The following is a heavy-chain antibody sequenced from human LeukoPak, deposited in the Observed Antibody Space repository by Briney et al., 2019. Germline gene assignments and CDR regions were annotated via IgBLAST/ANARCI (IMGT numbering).Heavy chain of an antibody. CDR2: ISNNGGYT. CDR1: GFTFSSSA. J-gene: IGHJ3*01. D-gene: IGHD2-15*01. Sequence: GGSLRLSCAASGFTFSSSAMSWVRQAPGKGLEWVSAISNNGGYTYYADSVQGRFTISRDNSKSTLCLQMNSLRAEDTAVYYCAKQLGYCSDGSCYGALDAWGQGTMVTVSS. CDR3: AKQLGYCSDGSCYGALDA. V-gene: IGHV3-23*01.